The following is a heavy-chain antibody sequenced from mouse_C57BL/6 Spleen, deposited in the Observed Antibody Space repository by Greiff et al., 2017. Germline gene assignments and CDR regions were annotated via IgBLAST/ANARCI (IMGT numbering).Heavy chain of an antibody. Sequence: EVQRVESGPGLVKPSQSLSLTCSVTGYSITSGYYWNWIRQFPGNKLEWMGYISYDGSNNYNPSLKNRIPITRDTSNNQFFLKLYSLTTEDTATYYCASDPIYDGYSAWWGQGTLVTVSA. D-gene: IGHD2-3*01. CDR1: GYSITSGYY. J-gene: IGHJ3*02. CDR2: ISYDGSN. CDR3: ASDPIYDGYSAW. V-gene: IGHV3-6*01.